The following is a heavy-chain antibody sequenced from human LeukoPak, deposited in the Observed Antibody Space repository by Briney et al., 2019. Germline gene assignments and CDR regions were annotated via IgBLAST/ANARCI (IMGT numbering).Heavy chain of an antibody. CDR1: RFTLSTYW. Sequence: GGSLRLSCAASRFTLSTYWMSWVRQAPGKGLEWVAHIKQDGSQEYYVDSVKGRFTISRDSAKNSLYLQMNSLRAEDTAVYYCARDVCSGSSCYSGTTLENWGQGTLVTVSS. CDR2: IKQDGSQE. CDR3: ARDVCSGSSCYSGTTLEN. V-gene: IGHV3-7*01. J-gene: IGHJ4*02. D-gene: IGHD2-15*01.